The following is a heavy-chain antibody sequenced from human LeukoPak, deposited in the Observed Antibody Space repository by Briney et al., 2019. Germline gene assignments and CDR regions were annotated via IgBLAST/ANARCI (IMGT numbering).Heavy chain of an antibody. CDR3: ARDRRGELPSDFDY. CDR1: GGSISSYY. Sequence: SETLSLTCTVSGGSISSYYWSWIRQPAGKGLEWIGRIYTSGSTNYNPSLKSRVTMSVDTSKNQFSLKLSSVTAADTAVYYCARDRRGELPSDFDYWGQGTLVTVSS. CDR2: IYTSGST. D-gene: IGHD1-26*01. V-gene: IGHV4-4*07. J-gene: IGHJ4*02.